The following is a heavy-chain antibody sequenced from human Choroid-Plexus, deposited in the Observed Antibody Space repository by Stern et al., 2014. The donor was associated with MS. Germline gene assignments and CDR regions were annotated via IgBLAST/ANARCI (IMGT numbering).Heavy chain of an antibody. J-gene: IGHJ5*02. CDR3: AKDRQYLTYFFDH. CDR1: GFTFGSCA. Sequence: VQLVQSGGGVVQPGRPLRLSCVASGFTFGSCAMHWVRQAPGKGLEWVAGVSYDGSNKYYADSVKGRLTISRDNSQNTLYMQMSSLRPEDTAVYYWAKDRQYLTYFFDHWGQGSLVTVSS. CDR2: VSYDGSNK. D-gene: IGHD2/OR15-2a*01. V-gene: IGHV3-30*18.